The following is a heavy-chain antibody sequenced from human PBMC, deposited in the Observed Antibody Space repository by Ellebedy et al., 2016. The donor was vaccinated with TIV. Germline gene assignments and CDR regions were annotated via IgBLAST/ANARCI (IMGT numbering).Heavy chain of an antibody. V-gene: IGHV3-7*01. CDR2: IRQEGDEI. CDR1: GFNFRSYW. J-gene: IGHJ5*02. D-gene: IGHD4-17*01. CDR3: ARRASYGDYAVQVNPWFDP. Sequence: GESLKISCAASGFNFRSYWMTWVRQAPGKGLEWVAKIRQEGDEIYYVESVKGRFTISRDNAKNSLFLQMNSLRVEDTAVYYCARRASYGDYAVQVNPWFDPWGQGTLVTFSS.